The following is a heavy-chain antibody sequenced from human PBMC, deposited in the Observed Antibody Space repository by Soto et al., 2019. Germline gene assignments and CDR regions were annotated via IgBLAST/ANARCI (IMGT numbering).Heavy chain of an antibody. CDR1: GFTFSSYG. Sequence: GGSLRLSCAAPGFTFSSYGMHWVRQAPGKGLEWVAVISYDGSNKYYADSVKGRFTISRDNSKNTLYLQMNSLRAEDTAVYYCVKQVRWTGYYFDYWGQGTLVTVSS. CDR3: VKQVRWTGYYFDY. V-gene: IGHV3-30*18. J-gene: IGHJ4*02. D-gene: IGHD1-1*01. CDR2: ISYDGSNK.